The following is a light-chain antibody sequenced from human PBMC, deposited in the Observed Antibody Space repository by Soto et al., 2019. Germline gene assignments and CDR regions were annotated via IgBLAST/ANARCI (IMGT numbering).Light chain of an antibody. V-gene: IGKV1-27*01. CDR2: AAS. CDR1: QGISNG. Sequence: DIQMTQSPSSLSASVGDRVTITCRASQGISNGLAWYQQKPGKVPKLLIYAASTLQSGVPSRFSGPGSGTGFTLTISSLQPEDVATYYGQKHNSVPLTFGGGTKVEIK. CDR3: QKHNSVPLT. J-gene: IGKJ4*01.